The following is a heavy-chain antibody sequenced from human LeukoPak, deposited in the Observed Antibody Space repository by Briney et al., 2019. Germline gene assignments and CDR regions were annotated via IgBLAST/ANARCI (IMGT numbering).Heavy chain of an antibody. J-gene: IGHJ5*02. CDR3: AGAGRGYSYRGDWFDP. D-gene: IGHD5-18*01. CDR1: GGTFSSYA. Sequence: SVKVSCKASGGTFSSYAISWVRQAPGQGLEWMGRIIPILGIANYAQKFQGRVTITADKSTSTAYMELSSLRSEDTAVYYCAGAGRGYSYRGDWFDPWGQGTLVTVSS. V-gene: IGHV1-69*04. CDR2: IIPILGIA.